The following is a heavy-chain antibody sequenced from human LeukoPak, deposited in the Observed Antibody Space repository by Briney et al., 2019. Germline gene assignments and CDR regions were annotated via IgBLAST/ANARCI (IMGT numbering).Heavy chain of an antibody. Sequence: SETLSLTCAVYGGSFSGYYWSWIRQPPGKGLEWIGEINHSGSTNYNPSLKGRVTISVDTSKNQFSLKLSSVTAADTAVYYCARVAEYYDILTGYHPRDYWGQGTLVTVSS. CDR1: GGSFSGYY. J-gene: IGHJ4*02. D-gene: IGHD3-9*01. CDR2: INHSGST. V-gene: IGHV4-34*01. CDR3: ARVAEYYDILTGYHPRDY.